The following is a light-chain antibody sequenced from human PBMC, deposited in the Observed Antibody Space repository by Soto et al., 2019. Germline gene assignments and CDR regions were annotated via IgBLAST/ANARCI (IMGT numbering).Light chain of an antibody. Sequence: QSVLTQPASVSGSPGQSITISCTGSSSDVGAYNFVSWYQHHPGKAPKLMIYEVNNRPSGVSNRFSGSKSGNTASLTISGLQADDEADYYCSSYTSSSTVVFGGGTKLTVL. V-gene: IGLV2-14*01. CDR1: SSDVGAYNF. J-gene: IGLJ2*01. CDR3: SSYTSSSTVV. CDR2: EVN.